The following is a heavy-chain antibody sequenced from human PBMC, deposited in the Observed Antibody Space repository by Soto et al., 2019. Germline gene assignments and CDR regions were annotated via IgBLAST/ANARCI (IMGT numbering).Heavy chain of an antibody. CDR2: IDPSDSYT. Sequence: GESLKISCKGSGYSFTSYWISWVRQMPGKGLEWMGRIDPSDSYTNYSPSFQGHVTISADKSISTAYLQWSSLKASDTTDMTTVNYYYYGMDVWGQGTTVTVSS. D-gene: IGHD4-4*01. J-gene: IGHJ6*02. CDR3: VNYYYYGMDV. V-gene: IGHV5-10-1*01. CDR1: GYSFTSYW.